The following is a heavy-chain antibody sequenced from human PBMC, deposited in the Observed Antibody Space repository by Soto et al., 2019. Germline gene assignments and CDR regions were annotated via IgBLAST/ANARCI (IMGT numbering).Heavy chain of an antibody. CDR2: IFYTGST. CDR1: GGSISRYF. J-gene: IGHJ5*02. V-gene: IGHV4-59*01. D-gene: IGHD2-21*01. CDR3: AHFSDLEWFDP. Sequence: QVQLQESGPGLVRPSETLSLTCTVSGGSISRYFWSWIRQSPGKGLEWIGYIFYTGSTTYNPSLKSRVTISIDTSKNQFSLTLSSLTAADTAVYYCAHFSDLEWFDPWGQGTLVTVSS.